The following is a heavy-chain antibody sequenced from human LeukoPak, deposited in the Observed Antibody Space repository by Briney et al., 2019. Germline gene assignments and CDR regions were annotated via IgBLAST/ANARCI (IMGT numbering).Heavy chain of an antibody. CDR1: GFTVSSNY. J-gene: IGHJ4*02. D-gene: IGHD4-17*01. CDR2: IYSGGST. V-gene: IGHV3-53*01. CDR3: ARDRSTVTTWVDY. Sequence: GGSLRLSCAASGFTVSSNYMSWVRQAPGKGPEWVSIIYSGGSTFYADSVKGRFTISRDNAKNSLYLQMNSLRAEDTAVYYCARDRSTVTTWVDYWGQGTLVTVSS.